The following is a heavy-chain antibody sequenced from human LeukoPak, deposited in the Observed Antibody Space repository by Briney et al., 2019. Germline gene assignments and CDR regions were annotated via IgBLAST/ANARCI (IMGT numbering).Heavy chain of an antibody. CDR2: ISYDGSNK. Sequence: GGSLRLSCAASGFTFSTYGMHWVPQAPGKGLEWVAVISYDGSNKYYADSVKGRFTISRDNSKNTLYLQMNSLRTEDTAVYYCAKDGGLSGSGSYYESFDYWGQGTLVTVSS. J-gene: IGHJ4*02. CDR3: AKDGGLSGSGSYYESFDY. D-gene: IGHD3-10*01. V-gene: IGHV3-30*18. CDR1: GFTFSTYG.